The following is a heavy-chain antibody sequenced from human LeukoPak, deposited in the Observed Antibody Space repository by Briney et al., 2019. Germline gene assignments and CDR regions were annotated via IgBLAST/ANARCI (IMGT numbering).Heavy chain of an antibody. V-gene: IGHV3-21*01. CDR1: GFTFSSYS. CDR3: ARDFGDVLLWFGELYLVDY. Sequence: GGSLRLSCAASGFTFSSYSMNWVRQAPGKGLEWVSSIISSSSYIYYADSVKGRFTISRDNAKNSLYLQMNSLRAEDTAVYYCARDFGDVLLWFGELYLVDYWGQGTLVTVSS. D-gene: IGHD3-10*01. CDR2: IISSSSYI. J-gene: IGHJ4*02.